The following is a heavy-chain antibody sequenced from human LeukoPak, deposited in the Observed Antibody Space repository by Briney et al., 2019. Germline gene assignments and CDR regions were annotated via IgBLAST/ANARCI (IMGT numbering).Heavy chain of an antibody. D-gene: IGHD3-22*01. V-gene: IGHV4-39*01. CDR2: IYYSGST. Sequence: PSETLSLTCTVSGGSISSSSYYWGWIRQPPGKGLEWIGSIYYSGSTYYNPSLKSRVTISVDTSKNQFSLKLSSVTAADTAVYYCASSVGYYDSSGYRDYWGQGTLVTVSS. J-gene: IGHJ4*02. CDR1: GGSISSSSYY. CDR3: ASSVGYYDSSGYRDY.